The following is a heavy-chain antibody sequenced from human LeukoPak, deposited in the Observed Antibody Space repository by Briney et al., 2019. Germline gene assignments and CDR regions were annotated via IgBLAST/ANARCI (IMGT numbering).Heavy chain of an antibody. V-gene: IGHV5-51*01. CDR1: GCSFTSYW. D-gene: IGHD2-21*02. CDR2: IYPGDSDT. J-gene: IGHJ3*02. CDR3: ARLPYCGGDCYFGAFDI. Sequence: GGALEISFQGSGCSFTSYWIGRVRPMPGKGLEWVGIIYPGDSDTRYSPSFQGQVTISADKSISTAYLQWSSLKASDTAMYYCARLPYCGGDCYFGAFDIWGQGTMVTVSS.